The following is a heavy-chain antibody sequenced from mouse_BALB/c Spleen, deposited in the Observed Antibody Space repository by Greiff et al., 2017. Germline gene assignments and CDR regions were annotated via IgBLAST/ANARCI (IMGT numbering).Heavy chain of an antibody. V-gene: IGHV5-6-5*01. D-gene: IGHD1-1*01. Sequence: EVQLVESGGGLVKPGGSLKLSCAASGFTFSSYAMSWVRQTPEKRLEWVASISSGGSTYYPDSVKGRFTISRDNARNILYLQMSSLRSEDTAMYYCARGKPSITTVVATDLDDWGQGSTLTVAS. CDR2: ISSGGST. CDR3: ARGKPSITTVVATDLDD. CDR1: GFTFSSYA. J-gene: IGHJ2*01.